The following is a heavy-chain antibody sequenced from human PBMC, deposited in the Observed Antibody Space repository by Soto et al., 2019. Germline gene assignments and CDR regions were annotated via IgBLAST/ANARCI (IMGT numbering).Heavy chain of an antibody. CDR3: ARDPRSDYYDSSGSVFDY. D-gene: IGHD3-22*01. CDR1: LGSVSNFRYY. V-gene: IGHV4-61*01. J-gene: IGHJ4*02. CDR2: IYYIGST. Sequence: SDTLSLTFTVSLGSVSNFRYYLSFILVPPFHGLEWLWYIYYIGSTNYNPSLKSRVTIYVDPSKNQFSLKLSSVPAADSAVYYCARDPRSDYYDSSGSVFDYWGQGPLVTVCS.